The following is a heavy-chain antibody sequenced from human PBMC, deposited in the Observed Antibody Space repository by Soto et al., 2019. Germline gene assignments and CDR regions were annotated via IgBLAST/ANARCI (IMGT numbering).Heavy chain of an antibody. Sequence: GGSLRLSCAISGFSVSSNYLSWVRQAPGKGLEWVSVDYSGGSTYYADSVQVRFTIARDKSNNTLYLQMRRVRAEDTAVYFCARHRHPRGTVGATSPLDPWGQGTQVTVSS. J-gene: IGHJ5*02. V-gene: IGHV3-53*01. CDR2: DYSGGST. CDR3: ARHRHPRGTVGATSPLDP. CDR1: GFSVSSNY. D-gene: IGHD1-26*01.